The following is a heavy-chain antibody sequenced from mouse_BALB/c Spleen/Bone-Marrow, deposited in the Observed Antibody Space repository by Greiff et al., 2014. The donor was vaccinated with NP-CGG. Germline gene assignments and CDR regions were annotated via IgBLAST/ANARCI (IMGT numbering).Heavy chain of an antibody. CDR2: INPYNGDT. D-gene: IGHD1-1*01. Sequence: VQLQQPGPELVKPGASVKISCKASGYSFTGYFMNWVKQSHGKSLEWIGRINPYNGDTFYNQKFKGKATLTVDKSSSTAHMELLSLTSEDPAVYYCGRGAYYYGSSYYFDYWGQGTTLTVSS. CDR3: GRGAYYYGSSYYFDY. J-gene: IGHJ2*01. V-gene: IGHV1-37*01. CDR1: GYSFTGYF.